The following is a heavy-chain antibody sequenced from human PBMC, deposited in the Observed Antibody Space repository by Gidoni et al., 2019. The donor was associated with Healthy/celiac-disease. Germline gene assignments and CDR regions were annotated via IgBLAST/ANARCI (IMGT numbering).Heavy chain of an antibody. CDR2: INPSGGST. J-gene: IGHJ5*02. CDR3: ARDSEYSSSSGPWFDP. V-gene: IGHV1-46*01. D-gene: IGHD6-6*01. CDR1: GYTFTSYY. Sequence: QVQLVQSGAEVKQPGASVKVSCKASGYTFTSYYMHWVRQAPGQGLEWMGIINPSGGSTSYAQKFQGRVTMTRDTSTSTVYMELSSLRSEDTAVYYCARDSEYSSSSGPWFDPWGQGTLVTVSS.